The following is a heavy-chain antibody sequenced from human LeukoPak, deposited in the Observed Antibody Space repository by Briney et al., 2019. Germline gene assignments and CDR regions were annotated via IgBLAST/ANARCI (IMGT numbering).Heavy chain of an antibody. J-gene: IGHJ4*02. Sequence: PGGSLRLSCAASGFTVSSNYMSWVRQAPGKGLEWVSVIYSGGSTYYADSVKGRFTISRDNSKNTLYLQMNSLRAEDTAVYYCASSPAPNYGSGSSDYWGQGTLVTVSS. CDR1: GFTVSSNY. CDR3: ASSPAPNYGSGSSDY. D-gene: IGHD3-10*01. V-gene: IGHV3-66*01. CDR2: IYSGGST.